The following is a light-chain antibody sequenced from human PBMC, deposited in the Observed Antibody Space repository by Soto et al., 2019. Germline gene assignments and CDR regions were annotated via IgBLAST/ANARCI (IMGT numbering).Light chain of an antibody. CDR1: SSDIGNYNL. CDR2: EGT. Sequence: QSVLTQPASVSGSPGQSITISCTGTSSDIGNYNLVSWYQQHPDRAPKLIIYEGTKRPSGVSNRFSGSKSGNTASLTISGLQAEDEAAYYCCSLAGSGSVVFGGGTKLTVL. J-gene: IGLJ2*01. CDR3: CSLAGSGSVV. V-gene: IGLV2-23*01.